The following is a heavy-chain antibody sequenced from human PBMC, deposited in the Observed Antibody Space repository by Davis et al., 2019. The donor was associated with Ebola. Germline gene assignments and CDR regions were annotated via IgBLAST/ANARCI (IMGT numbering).Heavy chain of an antibody. D-gene: IGHD6-19*01. V-gene: IGHV3-43*02. CDR3: ATTQWLREFDN. CDR1: GLTFDAYA. J-gene: IGHJ4*02. Sequence: GGSLRLSCAASGLTFDAYAMHWVRQVPGKGLEWVALISGDGRSIFYADSVKGRFTISRDKSNNTLYLEMSSLRVDDTAVYYCATTQWLREFDNWGQGTLVTVSS. CDR2: ISGDGRSI.